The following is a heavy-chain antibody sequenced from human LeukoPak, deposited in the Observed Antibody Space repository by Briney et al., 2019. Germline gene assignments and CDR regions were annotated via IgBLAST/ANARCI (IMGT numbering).Heavy chain of an antibody. Sequence: GSVKVSCKASGYTFTSYGISWVRQAPGQGLEWMGWISAYNGNTNYAQKLQGRVTMTTDTSTSTAYMELRSLRSHDTAVYYCARVGRYYYYMDVWGKGTTVTVSS. CDR2: ISAYNGNT. V-gene: IGHV1-18*01. J-gene: IGHJ6*03. CDR1: GYTFTSYG. CDR3: ARVGRYYYYMDV.